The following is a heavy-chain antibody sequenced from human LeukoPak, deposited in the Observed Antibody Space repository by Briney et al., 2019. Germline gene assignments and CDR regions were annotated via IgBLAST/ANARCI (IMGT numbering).Heavy chain of an antibody. CDR3: ARIGMIAHFDY. J-gene: IGHJ4*02. CDR1: GGSISSSSYY. Sequence: SETLSLICIVSGGSISSSSYYWAWIRQPPGKGLEWIGSIYYNGITYYNPSLKSRVTISVDTSKNQFSLKLSSVTAADTAVYYCARIGMIAHFDYWGQGTLVTVSS. D-gene: IGHD3-22*01. CDR2: IYYNGIT. V-gene: IGHV4-39*07.